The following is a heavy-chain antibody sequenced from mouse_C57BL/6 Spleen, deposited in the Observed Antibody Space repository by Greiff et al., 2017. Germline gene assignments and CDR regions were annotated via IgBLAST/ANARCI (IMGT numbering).Heavy chain of an antibody. CDR2: IDPSDSYT. CDR1: GYTFTSSW. Sequence: QVHVKQPGAELVMPGASVKLSCKASGYTFTSSWMHWVKQRPGQGLEWIGEIDPSDSYTNYNQKFKGKSTLTVDKSSSTAYMQLSSLTSEDAAVYYCASGPFDYDVMDYWGQGTSVTVSS. CDR3: ASGPFDYDVMDY. J-gene: IGHJ4*01. V-gene: IGHV1-69*01.